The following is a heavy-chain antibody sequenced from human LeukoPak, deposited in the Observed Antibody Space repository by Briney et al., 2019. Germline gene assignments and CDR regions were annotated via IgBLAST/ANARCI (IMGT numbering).Heavy chain of an antibody. CDR1: GFTFGDYA. CDR3: AREAYSSSWHDY. J-gene: IGHJ4*02. V-gene: IGHV3-11*04. D-gene: IGHD6-13*01. CDR2: ISSSGSTI. Sequence: GGSLRLSCTASGFTFGDYAMSWFRQAPGKGLEWVSYISSSGSTIYYADSVKGRFTISRDNAKNSLYLQMNSLRAEDTAVYYCAREAYSSSWHDYWGQGTLVTVSS.